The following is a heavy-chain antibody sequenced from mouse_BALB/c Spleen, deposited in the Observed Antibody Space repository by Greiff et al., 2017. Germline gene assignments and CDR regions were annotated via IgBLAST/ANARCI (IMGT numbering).Heavy chain of an antibody. Sequence: EVKLQESGPGLVKPSQSLSLTCTVTGYSITSDYAWNWIRQFPGNKLEWMGYISYSGSTSYNPSLKSRISITRDTSKNQFFLQLNSVTTEDTATYYCARQDYYYGSSLWYFDYWGQGTTLTVSS. D-gene: IGHD1-1*01. CDR2: ISYSGST. J-gene: IGHJ2*01. V-gene: IGHV3-2*02. CDR3: ARQDYYYGSSLWYFDY. CDR1: GYSITSDYA.